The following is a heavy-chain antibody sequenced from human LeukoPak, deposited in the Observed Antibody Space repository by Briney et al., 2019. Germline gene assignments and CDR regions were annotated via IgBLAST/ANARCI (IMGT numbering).Heavy chain of an antibody. D-gene: IGHD4-23*01. Sequence: GGSLRLSCAASGFTFSSYAMHWVRQAPGKGLEWVAVISYDGSNKYYADSVKGRFTISRDNSKNTLYLQMNSLRAEDTAVYYCARVFYGGNSFDYWGQGTLVTVSS. CDR1: GFTFSSYA. CDR2: ISYDGSNK. CDR3: ARVFYGGNSFDY. J-gene: IGHJ4*02. V-gene: IGHV3-30-3*01.